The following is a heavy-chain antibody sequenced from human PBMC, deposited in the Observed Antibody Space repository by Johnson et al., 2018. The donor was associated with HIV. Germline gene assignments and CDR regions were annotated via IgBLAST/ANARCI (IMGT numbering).Heavy chain of an antibody. CDR1: GFTFSSYW. Sequence: VQLVESGGGVVQPGRSLRLSCAASGFTFSSYWMSWVRQAPGKGLEWVANIKQDGSEKYYVDSVKGRFTISRDNAKNSLYLQMNSLRAEDTAVYYCASWPHGSGSYQIDIWGQGTMVTVSS. CDR3: ASWPHGSGSYQIDI. D-gene: IGHD3-10*01. V-gene: IGHV3-7*02. CDR2: IKQDGSEK. J-gene: IGHJ3*02.